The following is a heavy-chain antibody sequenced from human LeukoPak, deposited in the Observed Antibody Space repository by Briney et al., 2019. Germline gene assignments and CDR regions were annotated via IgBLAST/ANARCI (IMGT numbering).Heavy chain of an antibody. V-gene: IGHV3-30*19. CDR3: ARDSYYYDSSGSDY. Sequence: QPGGSLRLSCAASGFTFSSYGMHWVRQAPGKGLEWVAVISYDGSNKYYADSVKGRFTISRDNSKNTLYLQMNSLRAEDTAVYYCARDSYYYDSSGSDYWGQGTLVTVSS. J-gene: IGHJ4*02. CDR2: ISYDGSNK. CDR1: GFTFSSYG. D-gene: IGHD3-22*01.